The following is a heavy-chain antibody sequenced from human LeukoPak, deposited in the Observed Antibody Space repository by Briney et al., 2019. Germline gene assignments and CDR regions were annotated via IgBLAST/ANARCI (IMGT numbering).Heavy chain of an antibody. D-gene: IGHD2-15*01. CDR1: GYTFTSYG. V-gene: IGHV1-18*01. CDR3: ARDYGGTTYYYYYGMDV. CDR2: ISAYNGNT. J-gene: IGHJ6*02. Sequence: ASVKVSCKASGYTFTSYGISWVRQAPGQGLEWMGWISAYNGNTNYAQKLQGRVTMTTDTSTSTAYMELRNLRSDDTAVYYCARDYGGTTYYYYYGMDVWGQGTTVTVSS.